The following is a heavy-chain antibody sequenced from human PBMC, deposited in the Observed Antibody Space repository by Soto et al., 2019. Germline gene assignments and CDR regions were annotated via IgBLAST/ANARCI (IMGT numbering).Heavy chain of an antibody. V-gene: IGHV3-33*01. J-gene: IGHJ6*03. Sequence: QVQLVESGGGVVQPGRSLRLSCAASGFTFSSYGMHWVRQAPGKGLEWVALIWYDGSNKYYADSVKGRFTISRDNSKNTLYLKMNSLSADDTALYYWAREGAVYSYYYHYVDAWGRGTTVTVSS. D-gene: IGHD4-4*01. CDR3: AREGAVYSYYYHYVDA. CDR1: GFTFSSYG. CDR2: IWYDGSNK.